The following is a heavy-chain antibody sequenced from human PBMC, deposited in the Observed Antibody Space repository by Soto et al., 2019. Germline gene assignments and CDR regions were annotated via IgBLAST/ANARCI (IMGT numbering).Heavy chain of an antibody. J-gene: IGHJ5*02. D-gene: IGHD3-10*01. Sequence: EVQLVESGGGLVKPGGSLRLSCAASGFTFSSYSMNWVRQAPGKGLEWVSSISSSSSYIYYADSVKGRFTISRDNAKNSLYLQMNSLRAEDTAVYYCARAAMVRGVRPYNWFDPWGQGTLVTVSS. CDR2: ISSSSSYI. CDR1: GFTFSSYS. V-gene: IGHV3-21*01. CDR3: ARAAMVRGVRPYNWFDP.